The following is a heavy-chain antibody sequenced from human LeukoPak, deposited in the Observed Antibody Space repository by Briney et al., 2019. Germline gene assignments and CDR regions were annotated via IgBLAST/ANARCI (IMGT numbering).Heavy chain of an antibody. J-gene: IGHJ4*02. CDR3: ARPYSGTRPPDY. Sequence: KPSETLSLTCSVSGDSIISISYYWGWIRQPPGKGLEWIGSIYYSGRTYYNPSLKSRVTISIDTSRSQFSLKLSSVTAADTAVYYCARPYSGTRPPDYWGQGTLVTVSS. CDR1: GDSIISISYY. D-gene: IGHD3-10*01. CDR2: IYYSGRT. V-gene: IGHV4-39*01.